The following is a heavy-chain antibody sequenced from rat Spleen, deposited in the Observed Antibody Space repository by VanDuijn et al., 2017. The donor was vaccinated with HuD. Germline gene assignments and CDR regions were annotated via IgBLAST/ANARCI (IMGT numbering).Heavy chain of an antibody. Sequence: EVQLAESGGGLVQPGRSLKLSCAASGLSFSNYDMAWVRQAPTKGLEWVASISYDGTATYYRDSVKGRFTLSRDNAKNILYLQMNSLRSEDTATYFCTRPHNYRYIMDAWGQGTSVTVSS. V-gene: IGHV5-22*01. D-gene: IGHD1-10*01. J-gene: IGHJ4*01. CDR3: TRPHNYRYIMDA. CDR1: GLSFSNYD. CDR2: ISYDGTAT.